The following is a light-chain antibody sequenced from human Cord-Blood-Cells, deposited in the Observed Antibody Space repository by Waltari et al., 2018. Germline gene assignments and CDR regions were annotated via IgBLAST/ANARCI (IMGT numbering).Light chain of an antibody. J-gene: IGLJ1*01. CDR3: SSYTSSSTYV. CDR2: DVS. CDR1: SRDVGGSNY. Sequence: QSALTQPASVSGSPGQSITSSCTGTSRDVGGSNYYPWYQQHPGNAHKLMLYDVSKRPSGLSNRFSGSKSGNTASLTISGLQAEDEADYYCSSYTSSSTYVFGTGTKVTVL. V-gene: IGLV2-14*01.